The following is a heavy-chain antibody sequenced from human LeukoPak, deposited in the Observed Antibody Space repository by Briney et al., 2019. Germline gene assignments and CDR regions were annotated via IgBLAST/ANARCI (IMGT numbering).Heavy chain of an antibody. J-gene: IGHJ4*02. CDR1: GFVVSSNY. Sequence: GGSLRLSCAASGFVVSSNYMNWVRQAPGKGLEWVASIKHDGSEKYYVDSVRGRFTISRDNTMNSLYLQMSSLRAEDTAVYYCATDRGWRTSGYYLYYFEYWGQGTLVTYSS. V-gene: IGHV3-7*01. CDR3: ATDRGWRTSGYYLYYFEY. D-gene: IGHD3-3*01. CDR2: IKHDGSEK.